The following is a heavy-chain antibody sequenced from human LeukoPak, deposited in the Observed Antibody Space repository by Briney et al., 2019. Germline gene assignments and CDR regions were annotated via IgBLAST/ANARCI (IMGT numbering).Heavy chain of an antibody. CDR2: ISAYNGNT. Sequence: ASVTVSCKASGYTFTSYGISRVRQAPGQGLEWMGWISAYNGNTNYAQKLQGRVTMTTDTSTSTAYMELRSLRSDDTAVYYCATSPTTLAPHYWGQGTLVTVSS. CDR3: ATSPTTLAPHY. CDR1: GYTFTSYG. V-gene: IGHV1-18*01. D-gene: IGHD5-12*01. J-gene: IGHJ4*02.